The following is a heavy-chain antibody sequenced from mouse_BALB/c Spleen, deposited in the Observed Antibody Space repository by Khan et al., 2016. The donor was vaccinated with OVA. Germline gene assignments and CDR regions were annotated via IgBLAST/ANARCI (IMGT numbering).Heavy chain of an antibody. D-gene: IGHD1-1*01. CDR2: IYPSDSYT. J-gene: IGHJ4*01. CDR1: GYTFTSYC. Sequence: QVQLQQSGAELVRPGASVKLSCKASGYTFTSYCINWVKQRPGQGLEWIGNIYPSDSYTEYNQKFKDKATLTVDKSSSPAYMQLSSPTSADSAVYYVTREGRCYDAIDYWGQGTSVTVSS. CDR3: TREGRCYDAIDY. V-gene: IGHV1-69*02.